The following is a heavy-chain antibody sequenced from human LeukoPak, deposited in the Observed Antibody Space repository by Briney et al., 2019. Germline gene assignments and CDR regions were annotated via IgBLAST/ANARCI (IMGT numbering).Heavy chain of an antibody. V-gene: IGHV4-59*01. CDR3: ARGAIHYYYYYMDV. CDR1: GGSISGYY. J-gene: IGHJ6*03. CDR2: IYYSGST. Sequence: SETLSLTCTVSGGSISGYYWSWIRQPPGKGLEWIGYIYYSGSTNYNPSLKSRVTISVDTSKNQFSLKLSSVTAADTAVYYCARGAIHYYYYYMDVWGKGTTVTISS.